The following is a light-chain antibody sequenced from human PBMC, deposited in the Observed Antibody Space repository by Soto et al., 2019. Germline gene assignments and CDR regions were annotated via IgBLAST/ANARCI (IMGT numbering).Light chain of an antibody. CDR1: QSVSSN. CDR2: GAS. J-gene: IGKJ2*01. V-gene: IGKV3-15*01. Sequence: EIVMTQSPATLSVSPGERATLSCRASQSVSSNLAWYQQKPGQAPRLLLYGASTRATGIPGRFSGSGSGTEFTLTITSLQSEYFAVYYCQQHNYWPSFGQGTKLEIK. CDR3: QQHNYWPS.